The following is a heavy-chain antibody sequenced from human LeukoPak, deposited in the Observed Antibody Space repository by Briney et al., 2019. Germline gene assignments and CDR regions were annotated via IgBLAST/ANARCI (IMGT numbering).Heavy chain of an antibody. J-gene: IGHJ3*02. CDR2: IWYDGSNK. CDR1: GFTFSSYG. V-gene: IGHV3-33*01. Sequence: GGSLRLSCAASGFTFSSYGMLWVRQAPGKGLEWVAVIWYDGSNKYYADSVKGRFTISRDNSKNTLYLQMNSLRAEDTAVYYCATSGPADAFDIWGQGTMVTVSS. D-gene: IGHD6-25*01. CDR3: ATSGPADAFDI.